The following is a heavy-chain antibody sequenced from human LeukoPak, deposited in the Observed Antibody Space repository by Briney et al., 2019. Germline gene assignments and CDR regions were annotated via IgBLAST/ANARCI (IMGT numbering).Heavy chain of an antibody. J-gene: IGHJ6*04. V-gene: IGHV3-21*01. CDR2: ISSSSSYI. Sequence: GGSLRLSCAASGFTFSSYSMNWVRQAPGKGLEWVSSISSSSSYIYYADSVKGRFTISRDNAKNSLYLQMNSLRAEDTAVYYCARDFPYSPVMDVWGKGTTVTVSS. D-gene: IGHD5-12*01. CDR3: ARDFPYSPVMDV. CDR1: GFTFSSYS.